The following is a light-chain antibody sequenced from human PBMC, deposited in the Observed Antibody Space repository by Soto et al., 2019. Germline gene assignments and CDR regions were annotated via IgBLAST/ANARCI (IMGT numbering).Light chain of an antibody. J-gene: IGLJ1*01. CDR3: CSYAGSSTFFYV. CDR1: SIDVGSYNL. CDR2: EVS. V-gene: IGLV2-23*02. Sequence: QSVLTQPASVSGSPGQSITISCTGTSIDVGSYNLVSWYQQHPGKAPKLMIYEVSKRPSGVSNRFSGSKSGNTASLTISGLQAEDEADYYCCSYAGSSTFFYVFGTGTKVT.